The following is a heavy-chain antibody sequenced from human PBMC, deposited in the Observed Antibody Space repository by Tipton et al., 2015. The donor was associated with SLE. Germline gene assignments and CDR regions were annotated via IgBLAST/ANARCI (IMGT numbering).Heavy chain of an antibody. CDR1: GGSISSHY. V-gene: IGHV4-59*08. J-gene: IGHJ4*02. CDR2: IYYSGST. Sequence: TLSLTCTVSGGSISSHYWSWIRQPPGKGLEWIGYIYYSGSTNYNPSLKSRVTIAVDTSKNQFSLKVRSVTAADTAVYYCARMRSRHFDYWGQGTLVTVSS. CDR3: ARMRSRHFDY.